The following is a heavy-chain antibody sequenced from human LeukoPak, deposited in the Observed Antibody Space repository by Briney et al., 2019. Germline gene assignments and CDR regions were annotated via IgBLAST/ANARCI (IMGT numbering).Heavy chain of an antibody. V-gene: IGHV1-69*04. J-gene: IGHJ4*02. D-gene: IGHD3-16*01. CDR3: ARGWGGQTHFDH. CDR2: IIPILDRT. Sequence: AVKVSFKASGGTFSSYAISWVRQAPGQGLEWMGRIIPILDRTNYAQKLQGRVTITADKSTSTVYMELSSLRSEDTAVYYCARGWGGQTHFDHWGQGTLVTVSS. CDR1: GGTFSSYA.